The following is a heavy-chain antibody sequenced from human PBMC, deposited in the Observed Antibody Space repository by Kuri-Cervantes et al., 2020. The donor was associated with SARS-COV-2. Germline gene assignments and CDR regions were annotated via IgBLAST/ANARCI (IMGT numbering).Heavy chain of an antibody. Sequence: GESLKISCTASGFTFGDYAMSWVRQAPGKGLEWVGFIRSKTDGGTTDYAAPVKGRFTISRDDSKNTLYLQMNSLKTEDTAVYYCTLGAYYYYYGMGVWGQGTTVTVSS. J-gene: IGHJ6*02. V-gene: IGHV3-49*04. CDR2: IRSKTDGGTT. CDR3: TLGAYYYYYGMGV. CDR1: GFTFGDYA.